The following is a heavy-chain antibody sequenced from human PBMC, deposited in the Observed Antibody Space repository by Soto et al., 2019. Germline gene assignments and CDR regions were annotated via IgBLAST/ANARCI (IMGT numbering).Heavy chain of an antibody. J-gene: IGHJ4*02. CDR3: AKVGVVLMVYAMEFDY. CDR2: FSGSGGST. CDR1: GFTFSSYA. D-gene: IGHD2-8*01. V-gene: IGHV3-23*01. Sequence: GGSLRLSCAASGFTFSSYAMSWVRQAPGKGLEWVSAFSGSGGSTYYADSVKGRLTISRDNSKKTLYLQMNSLRAEDTAVYYCAKVGVVLMVYAMEFDYWGQGTLVTVSS.